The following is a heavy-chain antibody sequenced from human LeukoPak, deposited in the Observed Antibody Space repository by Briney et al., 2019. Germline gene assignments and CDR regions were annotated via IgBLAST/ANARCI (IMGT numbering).Heavy chain of an antibody. V-gene: IGHV3-74*01. CDR3: VRDRTTVTLFDS. Sequence: PGGSLRLSCAASGFTFSSYAMSWVRQAPGKGLVWVSRVSTDGNIISYADSVKGRFTISRDNAKNTVYLQMNSLRAEDTAVYYCVRDRTTVTLFDSWGQGTLVTVSS. CDR1: GFTFSSYA. J-gene: IGHJ4*02. D-gene: IGHD4-17*01. CDR2: VSTDGNII.